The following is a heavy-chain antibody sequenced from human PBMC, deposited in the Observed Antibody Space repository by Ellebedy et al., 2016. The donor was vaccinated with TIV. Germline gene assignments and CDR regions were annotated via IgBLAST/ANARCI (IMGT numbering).Heavy chain of an antibody. CDR2: INHDGREK. J-gene: IGHJ5*02. V-gene: IGHV3-7*03. CDR3: ATGPRYDSRGFDP. CDR1: GFTFNSYW. Sequence: GESLKISCAGSGFTFNSYWMAWVRQAPGKGLEWVANINHDGREKYYVDSVKGRFSISRDNAKSSLYLQMNSLRADDTAVYYCATGPRYDSRGFDPWGQGTLVTVSS. D-gene: IGHD6-13*01.